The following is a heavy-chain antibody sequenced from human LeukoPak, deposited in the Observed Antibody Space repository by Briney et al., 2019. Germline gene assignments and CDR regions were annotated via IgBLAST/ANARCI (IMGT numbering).Heavy chain of an antibody. CDR2: ISGSGGST. Sequence: PGGSLRLSCAASGFTFSSYAMSWVRQAPGEGLEWVSAISGSGGSTYYGDSVKGRFTISRDNSKNTLYLQMNSLIAEDTAVYYCAKEAVWLASSHNWFGPWGEGTLVTVSS. V-gene: IGHV3-23*01. J-gene: IGHJ5*02. D-gene: IGHD6-19*01. CDR1: GFTFSSYA. CDR3: AKEAVWLASSHNWFGP.